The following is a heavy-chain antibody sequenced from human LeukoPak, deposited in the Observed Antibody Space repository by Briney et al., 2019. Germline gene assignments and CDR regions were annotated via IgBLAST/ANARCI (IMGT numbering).Heavy chain of an antibody. CDR1: GFTFSSYS. D-gene: IGHD2-15*01. V-gene: IGHV3-21*04. Sequence: GGSLRLSCAASGFTFSSYSMNWVRQAPGKGLEWVSSISSSSSYIYYADSVKGRFTISRDNSKNTLYLQMNSLRAEDTAVYYCAKVGLYCSGGSCYPSYFDYWGQGTLVTVSS. CDR2: ISSSSSYI. CDR3: AKVGLYCSGGSCYPSYFDY. J-gene: IGHJ4*02.